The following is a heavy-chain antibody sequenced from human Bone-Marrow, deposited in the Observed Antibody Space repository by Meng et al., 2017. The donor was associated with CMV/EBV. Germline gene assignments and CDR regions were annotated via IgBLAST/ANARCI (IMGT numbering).Heavy chain of an antibody. Sequence: ASVKVSCKASGYTFTSYGISWVRQAPGQGLEWMGWISAYNGNTNYAQKLQGRVTMTTDTSTSTAYMELRSLRSDDTAVYYCARDHFSTGTLGLYYYYGMDVWGQGTTVTGSS. CDR3: ARDHFSTGTLGLYYYYGMDV. CDR1: GYTFTSYG. D-gene: IGHD3-3*02. V-gene: IGHV1-18*01. J-gene: IGHJ6*02. CDR2: ISAYNGNT.